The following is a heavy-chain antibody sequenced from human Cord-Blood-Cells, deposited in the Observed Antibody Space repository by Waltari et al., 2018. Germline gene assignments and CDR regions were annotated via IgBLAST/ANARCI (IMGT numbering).Heavy chain of an antibody. CDR2: IYHSGSN. CDR1: GYSISSGYY. V-gene: IGHV4-38-2*02. J-gene: IGHJ4*02. Sequence: QVQLQESGPGLVKPSETLSLTCTVSGYSISSGYYWGWIRQPPGKGLEWIGSIYHSGSNYYTPSLKSRVTISVSTSKSLFSLKLSSVTAADTAVYYCARPSLTVTGDYWGQGTLVTVSS. D-gene: IGHD4-4*01. CDR3: ARPSLTVTGDY.